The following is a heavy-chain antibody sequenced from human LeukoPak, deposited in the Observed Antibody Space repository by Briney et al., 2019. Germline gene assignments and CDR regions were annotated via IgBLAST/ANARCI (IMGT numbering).Heavy chain of an antibody. J-gene: IGHJ4*02. CDR1: GFTFSSYT. V-gene: IGHV3-21*04. Sequence: GGSLRLSCAASGFTFSSYTMNWVRQAPGRGLEWVSTITGGSTYIYYADSVKGRFTISRDNTENSLSLQMNSLRVDDTAVYYCARVLRFLEWPYWGQGTLVTVSS. CDR3: ARVLRFLEWPY. D-gene: IGHD3-3*01. CDR2: ITGGSTYI.